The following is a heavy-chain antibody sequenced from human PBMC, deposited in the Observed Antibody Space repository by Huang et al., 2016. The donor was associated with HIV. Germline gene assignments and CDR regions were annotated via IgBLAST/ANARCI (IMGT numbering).Heavy chain of an antibody. J-gene: IGHJ4*02. CDR1: GGSISTHY. D-gene: IGHD3-3*01. Sequence: QVQLQESGPGLVKPSETLSLTCTVSGGSISTHYWSWIRQPPGKGLEWIGRIDYSGGTKDSPSLKGRVTILLDTSKNQVSRRVNSVTAADTAMYDCARDHHDFWSGYRRMYFFDHWGQGTLVTVSS. CDR3: ARDHHDFWSGYRRMYFFDH. CDR2: IDYSGGT. V-gene: IGHV4-59*11.